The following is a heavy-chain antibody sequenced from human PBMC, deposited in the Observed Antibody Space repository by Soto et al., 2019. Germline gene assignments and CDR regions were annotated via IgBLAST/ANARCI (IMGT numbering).Heavy chain of an antibody. J-gene: IGHJ5*02. D-gene: IGHD6-19*01. CDR3: ARAYSSGWYWFDP. CDR2: LDHSGSP. Sequence: SETLSLTCAVYGGSFSGYYWTWIRQTPGKGLEWIGELDHSGSPKYNPSLNSRVTMSIDTSKSQFSLRLNSVTAADTAVYFCARAYSSGWYWFDPWGQGTLVTVSS. CDR1: GGSFSGYY. V-gene: IGHV4-34*01.